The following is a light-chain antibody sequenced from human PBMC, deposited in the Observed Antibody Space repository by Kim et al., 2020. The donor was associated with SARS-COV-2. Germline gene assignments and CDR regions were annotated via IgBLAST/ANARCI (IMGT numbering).Light chain of an antibody. Sequence: PGESAPLYAWASQRVVSCLGWVQPKPGPAPPLLVYDASNRATGIPARFSGSGSETDFTLSISSLEPEDFAVYYCQQYSNLITFGQGTRLE. CDR2: DAS. V-gene: IGKV3-11*01. J-gene: IGKJ5*01. CDR3: QQYSNLIT. CDR1: QRVVSC.